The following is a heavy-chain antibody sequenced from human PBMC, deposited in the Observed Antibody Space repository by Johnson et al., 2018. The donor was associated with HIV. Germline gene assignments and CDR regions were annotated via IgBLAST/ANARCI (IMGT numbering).Heavy chain of an antibody. Sequence: QVQVVESGGGVVQPGGSLRLSCAASGFTFSSYAMHWVRQAPGKGLEWVAVISYDGGDKYYADSVKGRFPISRDNSKNTLFLQLNSLRAEDTAVYYCAKEPLVRGVNAFDIWGQGTMVTVSS. CDR3: AKEPLVRGVNAFDI. D-gene: IGHD3-10*01. J-gene: IGHJ3*02. V-gene: IGHV3-30*18. CDR2: ISYDGGDK. CDR1: GFTFSSYA.